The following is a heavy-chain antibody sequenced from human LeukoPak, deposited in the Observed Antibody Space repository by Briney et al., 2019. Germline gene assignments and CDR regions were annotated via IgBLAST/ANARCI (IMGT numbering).Heavy chain of an antibody. CDR1: VGPIRSGSYY. Sequence: PSETLSLTCTVSVGPIRSGSYYWSWIRQPAGKGLEWIGRIYTSGRTNYNPSLKSRVTISVDTSKNQFSLKLSSVTAADTAVYYGASAPIGYYDILTGYPIGAEYFQHWGQGTLVTVSS. J-gene: IGHJ1*01. D-gene: IGHD3-9*01. CDR2: IYTSGRT. V-gene: IGHV4-61*02. CDR3: ASAPIGYYDILTGYPIGAEYFQH.